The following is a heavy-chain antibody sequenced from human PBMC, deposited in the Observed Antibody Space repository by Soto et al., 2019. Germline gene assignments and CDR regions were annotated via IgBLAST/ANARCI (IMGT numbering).Heavy chain of an antibody. CDR2: LYDVDGS. CDR1: GLTVSGKKY. J-gene: IGHJ3*01. D-gene: IGHD1-1*01. CDR3: ATWHEREHAYDV. V-gene: IGHV3-53*01. Sequence: GGSLRLSCAASGLTVSGKKYVGVFRQAPGKGLEWVSALYDVDGSFYSDSVKGRFTTSSDSSKTTVYLQMNDLRPADTAVYYCATWHEREHAYDVWGQGTTVTVSS.